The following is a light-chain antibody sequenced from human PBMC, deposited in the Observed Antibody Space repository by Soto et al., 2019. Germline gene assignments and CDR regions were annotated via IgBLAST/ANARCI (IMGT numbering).Light chain of an antibody. CDR3: QQYNSYSGDT. V-gene: IGKV1-5*01. J-gene: IGKJ2*01. CDR2: DAS. CDR1: QSISSW. Sequence: DIQMTQSPSTLSASVGDRVTITCRASQSISSWLAWYQQKTGKAPKLLIYDASSLESGVPSRFSGSGAGTEFSLTISSLQPDDFATYYCQQYNSYSGDTFGQGTKLEIK.